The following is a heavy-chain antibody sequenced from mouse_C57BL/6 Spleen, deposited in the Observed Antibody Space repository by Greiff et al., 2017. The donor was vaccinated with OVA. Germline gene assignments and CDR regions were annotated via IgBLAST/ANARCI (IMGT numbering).Heavy chain of an antibody. CDR2: INYDGSST. V-gene: IGHV5-16*01. Sequence: DVKLVESEGGLVQPGRSMKLSCTASGFTFSDYYMAWVRQVPEKGLEWVANINYDGSSTYYLDSLKSRFIISRDNAKNILYLQMSSLKSEDTATYYCARDKEGFAYWGQGTLVTVSA. J-gene: IGHJ3*01. CDR1: GFTFSDYY. CDR3: ARDKEGFAY.